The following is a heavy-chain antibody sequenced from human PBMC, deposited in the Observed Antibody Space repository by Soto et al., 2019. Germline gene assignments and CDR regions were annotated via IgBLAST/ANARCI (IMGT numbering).Heavy chain of an antibody. V-gene: IGHV3-23*01. D-gene: IGHD6-13*01. Sequence: GGSLRLSCAASGFTFSSYAMSWVRQAPGKGLEWVSAISGSGGSTYYADSVKGWFTISRDNSKNTLYLQMNSLRAEDTAVYYCAREPLDGSSWYGGSWFDPWGQGTLVTVSS. CDR1: GFTFSSYA. CDR2: ISGSGGST. CDR3: AREPLDGSSWYGGSWFDP. J-gene: IGHJ5*02.